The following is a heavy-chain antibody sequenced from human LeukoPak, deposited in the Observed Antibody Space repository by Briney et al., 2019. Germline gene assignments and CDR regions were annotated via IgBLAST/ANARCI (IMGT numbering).Heavy chain of an antibody. V-gene: IGHV3-21*01. CDR2: ISSSSSYI. CDR3: ARDYDILTGPVDLGNWYFDL. Sequence: GGSLRLSCAASGFTFSSYSMNWVRQAPGKGLEWVSSISSSSSYIYYADSVKGRFTISRDNAKNSLYLQMNSLRAEDTAVYYCARDYDILTGPVDLGNWYFDLWGRGTLVTVSS. J-gene: IGHJ2*01. CDR1: GFTFSSYS. D-gene: IGHD3-9*01.